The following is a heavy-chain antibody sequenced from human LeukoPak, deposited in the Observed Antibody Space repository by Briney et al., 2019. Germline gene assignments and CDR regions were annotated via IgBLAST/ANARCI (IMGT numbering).Heavy chain of an antibody. CDR3: AKGGRNGGPDY. D-gene: IGHD3-16*01. V-gene: IGHV3-9*01. CDR2: IGWNSGSI. Sequence: GGSLRLSCAASGFTFDDYAMHWVRQAPGKGLEWVSGIGWNSGSIGYADSVKGRFTISRDNAKDSLYLQMNSLRAEDTALYYCAKGGRNGGPDYWGQGTLVTVSS. CDR1: GFTFDDYA. J-gene: IGHJ4*02.